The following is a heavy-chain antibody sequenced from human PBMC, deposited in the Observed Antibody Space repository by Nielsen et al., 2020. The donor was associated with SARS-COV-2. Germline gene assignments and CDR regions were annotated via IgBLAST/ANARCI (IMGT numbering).Heavy chain of an antibody. CDR2: IIPILGIA. D-gene: IGHD3-22*01. J-gene: IGHJ4*02. Sequence: WVRQALGQGLEWMGRIIPILGIANYAQKFQGRVTITADKSTSTAYMELSSLRSEDTAVYYCARDRPTDYYDSSGYYFDYWGQGTLVTVSS. V-gene: IGHV1-69*04. CDR3: ARDRPTDYYDSSGYYFDY.